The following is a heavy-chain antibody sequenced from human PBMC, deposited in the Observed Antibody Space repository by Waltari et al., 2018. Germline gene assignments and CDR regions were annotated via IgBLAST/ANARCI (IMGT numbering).Heavy chain of an antibody. J-gene: IGHJ4*02. CDR1: GFTFGDYA. Sequence: EVQLVESGGGLVQPGRSLRLPCTASGFTFGDYAMNWYRQAPGKGLEWVGFIRTKAYGGTTEYAASVKGRFTISRDDSKSIAYLQMNSLKTEDTAVYYCSRGKYSSGWYGRYWGQGTLVTVSS. D-gene: IGHD6-19*01. CDR3: SRGKYSSGWYGRY. CDR2: IRTKAYGGTT. V-gene: IGHV3-49*03.